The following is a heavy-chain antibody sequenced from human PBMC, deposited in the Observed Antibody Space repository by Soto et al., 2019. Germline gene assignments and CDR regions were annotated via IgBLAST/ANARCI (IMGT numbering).Heavy chain of an antibody. CDR1: GFTFSNFA. Sequence: PGGSLRLSCAGSGFTFSNFAMGWVRQAPGKGPEWVSSVSGGGSASFSADSVRGRFSVSRDNSKNTLFLQMNTLRVEDTAVYYCAKTRHAAVGTDFFDLWGQGTQVTVSS. D-gene: IGHD6-13*01. CDR2: VSGGGSAS. J-gene: IGHJ4*02. V-gene: IGHV3-23*01. CDR3: AKTRHAAVGTDFFDL.